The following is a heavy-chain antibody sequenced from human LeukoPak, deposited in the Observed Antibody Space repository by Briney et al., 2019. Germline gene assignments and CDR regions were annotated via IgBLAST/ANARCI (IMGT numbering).Heavy chain of an antibody. D-gene: IGHD5-24*01. J-gene: IGHJ6*02. Sequence: GGSLRLSCAASGFRFGSHAVHWVRQAPGKGLEWLAQIWYDGSNKYYVDSVKGRFTTSRDNSKNTVYLQMNSLRAEDTAVYYCARDLELREMATSFTKKNYYYYYGMDVWGQGTTVTVSS. CDR1: GFRFGSHA. CDR2: IWYDGSNK. V-gene: IGHV3-33*01. CDR3: ARDLELREMATSFTKKNYYYYYGMDV.